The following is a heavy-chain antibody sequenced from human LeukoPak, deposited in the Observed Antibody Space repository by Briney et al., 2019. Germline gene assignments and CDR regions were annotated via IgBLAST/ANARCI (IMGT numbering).Heavy chain of an antibody. Sequence: PSETLSLTCTVSGYSISSGYYWGWIRQPPRKGLEWIGSIYHSGSTYYNPSLKSRVTISVDTSKNQFSLKLSSVTAADTAVYYCARHVIRGLVVIMEYLNWFDPWGQGTLVTVSS. CDR1: GYSISSGYY. V-gene: IGHV4-38-2*02. D-gene: IGHD3-22*01. CDR2: IYHSGST. CDR3: ARHVIRGLVVIMEYLNWFDP. J-gene: IGHJ5*02.